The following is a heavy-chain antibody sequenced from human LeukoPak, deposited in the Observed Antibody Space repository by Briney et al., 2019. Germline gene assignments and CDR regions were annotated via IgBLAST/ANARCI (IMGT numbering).Heavy chain of an antibody. CDR3: ARSYNFPYYFDY. Sequence: KPGGSLRLSCAASGFTFSSYSMNWVRQAPEKGLEWVSSISSSSSYIYYADSVKGRFTISRDNAKNSLYLQMNSLRAEDTAVYYCARSYNFPYYFDYWGQGTLVTVSS. V-gene: IGHV3-21*01. J-gene: IGHJ4*02. D-gene: IGHD1-20*01. CDR2: ISSSSSYI. CDR1: GFTFSSYS.